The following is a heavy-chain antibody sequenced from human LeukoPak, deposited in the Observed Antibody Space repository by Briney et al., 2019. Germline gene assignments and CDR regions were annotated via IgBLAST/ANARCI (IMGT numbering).Heavy chain of an antibody. CDR1: GYTFAGYY. V-gene: IGHV1-2*02. D-gene: IGHD4-17*01. Sequence: GASVKVSCKASGYTFAGYYMHWVRQAPGQGLEWMGWINPNSGGTNYAQKFQGRVTMTRDTSISTAYMELSRLRSDDTAVYYCARGSFITDDYGDYGPNWFDPWGQGTLVTVSS. CDR2: INPNSGGT. J-gene: IGHJ5*02. CDR3: ARGSFITDDYGDYGPNWFDP.